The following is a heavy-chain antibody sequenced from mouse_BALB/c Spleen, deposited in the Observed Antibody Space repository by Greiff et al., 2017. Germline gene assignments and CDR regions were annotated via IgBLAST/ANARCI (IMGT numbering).Heavy chain of an antibody. CDR1: GFSLTSYG. V-gene: IGHV2-9*02. D-gene: IGHD1-2*01. CDR3: ARDPSYYGLDYYAMDY. J-gene: IGHJ4*01. Sequence: QVQLQQSGPGLVAPSQSLSITCTVSGFSLTSYGVHWVRQPPGKGLEWLGVIWAGGSTNYNSALMSRLSISKDNSKSQVFLKMNSLQTDDTAMYYCARDPSYYGLDYYAMDYWGQGTSVTVSS. CDR2: IWAGGST.